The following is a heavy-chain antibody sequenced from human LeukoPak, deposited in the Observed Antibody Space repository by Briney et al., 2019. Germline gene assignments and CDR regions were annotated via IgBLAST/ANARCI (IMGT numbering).Heavy chain of an antibody. D-gene: IGHD6-6*01. Sequence: GGSLRLSCAASGFTFSSYEMNWVRQAPGKGLQWVSYISSNSRTVDYADSVKGRFTISRDNAKNSLYLQMNTLRVEDTAVYYCARGGASRPDYWGRGTLVSVSS. CDR1: GFTFSSYE. J-gene: IGHJ4*02. V-gene: IGHV3-48*01. CDR2: ISSNSRTV. CDR3: ARGGASRPDY.